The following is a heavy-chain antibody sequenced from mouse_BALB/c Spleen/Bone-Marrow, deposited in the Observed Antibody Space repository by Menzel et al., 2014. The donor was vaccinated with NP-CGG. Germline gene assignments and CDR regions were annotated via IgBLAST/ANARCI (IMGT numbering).Heavy chain of an antibody. CDR1: GYTFTTYV. J-gene: IGHJ2*01. V-gene: IGHV1-14*01. Sequence: EVQGVESGPELIKPGASVKMSCKASGYTFTTYVIHWVKQKPGQGLEWIGYINPYNDGTKYNEKLKGKATLTSDKSSSTAYMELSSLTSEDSAVYYCAKDYGSRNFDYWGQGTTLTVSS. CDR2: INPYNDGT. CDR3: AKDYGSRNFDY. D-gene: IGHD1-1*01.